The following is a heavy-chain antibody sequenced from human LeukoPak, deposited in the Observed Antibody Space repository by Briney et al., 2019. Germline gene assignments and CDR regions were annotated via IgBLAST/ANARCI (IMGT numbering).Heavy chain of an antibody. CDR2: INPSGGST. D-gene: IGHD1-14*01. CDR1: GYTFTSYY. Sequence: ASVKVSCKASGYTFTSYYMHWVRQAPGQGLEWMGIINPSGGSTSYAQKFQGRVTMARETSTSTVYMELSSLRSEDTAVYYCARSSGRSPNRDYMDVWGKGTTVTISS. V-gene: IGHV1-46*01. CDR3: ARSSGRSPNRDYMDV. J-gene: IGHJ6*03.